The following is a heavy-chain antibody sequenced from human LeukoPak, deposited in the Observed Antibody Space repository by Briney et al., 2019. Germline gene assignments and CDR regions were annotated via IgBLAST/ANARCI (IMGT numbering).Heavy chain of an antibody. D-gene: IGHD3-22*01. V-gene: IGHV1-18*01. J-gene: IGHJ3*02. CDR2: ISAYNGNA. CDR1: GYTFTNYG. Sequence: ASVKVSCKTSGYTFTNYGISWVRQAPGQGLEWMGWISAYNGNANYAQKVQGRVTMTADTSTSTAYMELRSLRSDDTAVYYCARGKHDDSNIFDIWGQGTVVTVSS. CDR3: ARGKHDDSNIFDI.